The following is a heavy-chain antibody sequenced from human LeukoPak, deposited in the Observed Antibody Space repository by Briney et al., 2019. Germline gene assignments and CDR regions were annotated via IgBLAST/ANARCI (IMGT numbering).Heavy chain of an antibody. V-gene: IGHV3-21*01. CDR3: ARDITVTPFDY. D-gene: IGHD4-17*01. CDR2: ISGSNSYI. Sequence: PGGSLRLSCAASGFTFNSYSMNWVRQAPGKGLEWVSSISGSNSYIYYADSMKGRFTISRDNAKNSLYLQMNSLRAEDTAVYYCARDITVTPFDYWGQGTLVTVSS. J-gene: IGHJ4*02. CDR1: GFTFNSYS.